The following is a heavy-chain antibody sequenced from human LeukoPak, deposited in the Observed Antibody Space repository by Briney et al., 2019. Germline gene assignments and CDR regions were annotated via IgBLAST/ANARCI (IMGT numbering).Heavy chain of an antibody. J-gene: IGHJ4*02. D-gene: IGHD2-2*01. CDR2: ISFDGNNK. Sequence: GGSLRLSCAASGFTFSYYALHWVRQAPGKGLEWVALISFDGNNKFYTDSVKGRFTISRDTSKNILYLQMNTLRGEDTAVYYCAREMPGQGFDYWGQGTLVTVSS. CDR1: GFTFSYYA. V-gene: IGHV3-30*04. CDR3: AREMPGQGFDY.